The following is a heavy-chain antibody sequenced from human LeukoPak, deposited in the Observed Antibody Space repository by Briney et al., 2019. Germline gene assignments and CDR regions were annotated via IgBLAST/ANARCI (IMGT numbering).Heavy chain of an antibody. CDR3: ARGEALSSWYWKYYYMDV. J-gene: IGHJ6*03. Sequence: GGSLRLSCAASGFTFTDYLMTWVRQAPGKGLEWVADIKADGSEKYYVDSVKGRFTILRDNAKNSLYLQMNSLRAEDTAVYYCARGEALSSWYWKYYYMDVWGKGTTVTVSS. CDR1: GFTFTDYL. CDR2: IKADGSEK. D-gene: IGHD6-13*01. V-gene: IGHV3-7*01.